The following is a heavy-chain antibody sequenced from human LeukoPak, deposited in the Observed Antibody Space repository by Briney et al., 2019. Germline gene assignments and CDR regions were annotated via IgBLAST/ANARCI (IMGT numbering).Heavy chain of an antibody. Sequence: GGSLRLTCAASGFSFRSYAMNWVRQAPGKGLEWVSVIYSGGSTYYADSVKGRFTISRDNSKNTLYLQMNSLRAEDTAVYYCARVGSYWTNYYYYGMDVWGQGTTVTVSS. CDR1: GFSFRSYA. CDR2: IYSGGST. CDR3: ARVGSYWTNYYYYGMDV. V-gene: IGHV3-66*01. J-gene: IGHJ6*02. D-gene: IGHD3-10*01.